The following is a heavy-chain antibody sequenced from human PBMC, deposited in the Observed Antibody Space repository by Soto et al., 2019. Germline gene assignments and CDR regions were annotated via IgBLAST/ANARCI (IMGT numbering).Heavy chain of an antibody. CDR1: GFIFSSYG. CDR3: AKAVYNWNDGFFDD. CDR2: ISYDGINK. Sequence: QVQLVESGGGVVQPGRSLRLSCAASGFIFSSYGMHWVRQAPGKGLEWVAVISYDGINKYYSASVKGRFTISRDNSKNKLYLQMNSLIAEDTAVDYCAKAVYNWNDGFFDDWGRGTLVTVSS. V-gene: IGHV3-30*18. D-gene: IGHD1-1*01. J-gene: IGHJ4*02.